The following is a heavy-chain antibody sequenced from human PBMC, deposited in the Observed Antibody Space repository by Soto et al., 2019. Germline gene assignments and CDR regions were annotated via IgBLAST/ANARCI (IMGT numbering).Heavy chain of an antibody. CDR2: IDWDDEN. Sequence: SGPTLVNPTQTLTLTCTFSGFSLSTSGMCVSWIRQPPGKALEWLALIDWDDENYYGTSLETRLTSSKDTPKNQGVLTMPNMDPVDTATYYCARIRGKAYYYYGRDVWGQGPTVTVAS. CDR1: GFSLSTSGMC. CDR3: ARIRGKAYYYYGRDV. J-gene: IGHJ6*02. V-gene: IGHV2-70*01.